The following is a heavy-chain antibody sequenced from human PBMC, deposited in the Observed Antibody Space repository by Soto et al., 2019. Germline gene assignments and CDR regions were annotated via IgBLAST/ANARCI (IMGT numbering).Heavy chain of an antibody. CDR2: ISSNGSEK. CDR3: ARFYYDSSGYLPSPYYYYYGMDV. D-gene: IGHD3-22*01. V-gene: IGHV3-64*04. Sequence: GGSLRLSCAASGFTFCSYAMHWVRQAPGKGLEYVSAISSNGSEKYYVDSVKGRFTISRDNAKNSLYLQMNSLRAEDTAVYYCARFYYDSSGYLPSPYYYYYGMDVWGQGTTVTVSS. CDR1: GFTFCSYA. J-gene: IGHJ6*02.